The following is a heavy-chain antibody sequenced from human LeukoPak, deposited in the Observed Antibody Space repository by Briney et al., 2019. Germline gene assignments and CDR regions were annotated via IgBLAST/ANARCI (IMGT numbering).Heavy chain of an antibody. V-gene: IGHV4-39*07. CDR1: GFPFSSYS. CDR2: IYYSGST. CDR3: ARGGGHMDV. J-gene: IGHJ6*03. Sequence: GSLSLSCAASGFPFSSYSMNWVRQPPGKGLEWIGSIYYSGSTYYNPSLKSRVTISVDTSKNQFSLKLSSVTAADTAVYYCARGGGHMDVWGKGTTVTVSS. D-gene: IGHD2-15*01.